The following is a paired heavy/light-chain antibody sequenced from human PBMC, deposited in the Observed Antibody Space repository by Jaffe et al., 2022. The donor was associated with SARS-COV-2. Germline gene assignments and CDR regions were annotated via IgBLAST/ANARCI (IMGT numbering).Heavy chain of an antibody. CDR3: ARDPGLDPRGYFYRDYYYGLDT. CDR1: GGSLNSGSYY. V-gene: IGHV4-61*02. J-gene: IGHJ6*02. CDR2: IYTSGTT. Sequence: QVQLRESGPGLVEPSETLSLTCTVSGGSLNSGSYYWDWVRQPAGGGLEWIGRIYTSGTTYYNPSLRSRVAMSFDTSSNRFFLRLSSVTATDTAVYYCARDPGLDPRGYFYRDYYYGLDTWGHGTTVTVSS. D-gene: IGHD3-22*01.
Light chain of an antibody. CDR2: EVN. CDR3: SSYGGRDNFLV. CDR1: NSDIGTYNY. V-gene: IGLV2-8*01. J-gene: IGLJ2*01. Sequence: QSALTQPPSASGSPGQSVTISCTGTNSDIGTYNYVSWYQQHPGRAPKLIIYEVNKRPSGIPDRFSASKFANTASLTVAGLQADDEAKYFCSSYGGRDNFLVFGGGTILTVL.